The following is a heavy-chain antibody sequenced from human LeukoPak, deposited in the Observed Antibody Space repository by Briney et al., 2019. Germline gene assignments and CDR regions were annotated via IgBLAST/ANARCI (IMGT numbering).Heavy chain of an antibody. V-gene: IGHV1-2*02. J-gene: IGHJ4*02. Sequence: GASVKVSCKASGYTFTGYYMHWVRQAPGQGLEWMGWIYPNSGCTNYAQKLQGRVTMTRDTSISTAYMELSRLRSDDTAVYYCARLASLYDSSGYYWGDYWGQGTLVTVSS. CDR1: GYTFTGYY. D-gene: IGHD3-22*01. CDR3: ARLASLYDSSGYYWGDY. CDR2: IYPNSGCT.